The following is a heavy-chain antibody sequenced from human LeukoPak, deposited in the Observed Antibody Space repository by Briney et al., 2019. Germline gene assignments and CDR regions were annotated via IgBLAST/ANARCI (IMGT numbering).Heavy chain of an antibody. D-gene: IGHD1-26*01. V-gene: IGHV3-30-3*01. J-gene: IGHJ4*02. CDR3: ARWEARETWVYDY. CDR2: ISYDGSNK. CDR1: GCTFSSYA. Sequence: PGGSLRLSCAASGCTFSSYAMHWVRQAPGKGLEWVAVISYDGSNKYYADSVKGRFTISRDNSKNTLYLQMNSLRAEDTAVYYCARWEARETWVYDYWGQGTLVTVFS.